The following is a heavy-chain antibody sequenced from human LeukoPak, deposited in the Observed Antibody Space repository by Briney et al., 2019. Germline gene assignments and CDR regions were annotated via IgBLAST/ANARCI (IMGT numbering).Heavy chain of an antibody. V-gene: IGHV1-2*02. Sequence: ASAKVSCKASGYTFTVYYMHWVRQAPGQGLEWMGWINPNSGGTNYAQKFQGRVTMTRDTSISTAYMELSRLRSDDTAVYYCARPGYDILTGYYNVYYYYMDVWGKGTTVTVSS. CDR2: INPNSGGT. CDR1: GYTFTVYY. D-gene: IGHD3-9*01. J-gene: IGHJ6*03. CDR3: ARPGYDILTGYYNVYYYYMDV.